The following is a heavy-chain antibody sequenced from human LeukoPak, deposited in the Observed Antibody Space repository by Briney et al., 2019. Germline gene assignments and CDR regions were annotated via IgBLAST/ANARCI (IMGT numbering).Heavy chain of an antibody. D-gene: IGHD6-19*01. J-gene: IGHJ6*02. Sequence: SQTLSLTCTVSGGSISSGDYYWSWIRQPPGKGLEWIGYIYYSGSTYYNPSLKSRVTISVDRSKNQFSLKLSSVTAADTAVYYCARGLVAGTYYYYYGMDVWGQGTTVTVSS. CDR2: IYYSGST. V-gene: IGHV4-30-4*08. CDR1: GGSISSGDYY. CDR3: ARGLVAGTYYYYYGMDV.